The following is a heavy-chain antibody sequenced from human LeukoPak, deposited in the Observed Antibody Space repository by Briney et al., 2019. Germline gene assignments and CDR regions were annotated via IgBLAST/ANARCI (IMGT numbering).Heavy chain of an antibody. CDR1: GDSISSYY. D-gene: IGHD2-15*01. Sequence: PSETLSLTCTVSGDSISSYYWNWIRQPAGKGLEWIGRIYTSGSTNYNPSLKSRVTMSVDTSKNQFSLKLSSVTAADTAVYYCARLGWYCSGGSCYRGFDYWGQGTLVTVSS. J-gene: IGHJ4*02. V-gene: IGHV4-4*07. CDR3: ARLGWYCSGGSCYRGFDY. CDR2: IYTSGST.